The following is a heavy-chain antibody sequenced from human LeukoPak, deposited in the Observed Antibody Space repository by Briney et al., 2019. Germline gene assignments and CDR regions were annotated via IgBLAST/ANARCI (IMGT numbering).Heavy chain of an antibody. V-gene: IGHV5-51*01. CDR2: IYPDDSDT. CDR1: GYTFSSYW. D-gene: IGHD2-8*01. J-gene: IGHJ6*03. CDR3: ARLAYCSNDVCYLNYYYSMDV. Sequence: GESLKISCKGSGYTFSSYWIGWVRQMPGKGLEWMGIIYPDDSDTRYSPSFQGKVTISADKSISTAYLQWSSLKASDTAMYYCARLAYCSNDVCYLNYYYSMDVWGKGTTVTVSS.